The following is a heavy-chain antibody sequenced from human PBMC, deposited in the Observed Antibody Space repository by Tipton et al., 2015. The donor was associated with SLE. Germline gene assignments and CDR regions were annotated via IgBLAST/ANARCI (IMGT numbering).Heavy chain of an antibody. D-gene: IGHD2-15*01. CDR3: ATGSWTTFDY. V-gene: IGHV4-4*07. Sequence: LRLSCTVSGGSVSRSYFSWIRQSAGKGLEWIGRIYTTEDTKYNPSLKRRVTMSVDTSKNQFSLRLTSVTAADTAIYYCATGSWTTFDYWGQGTVVTVSS. J-gene: IGHJ4*02. CDR2: IYTTEDT. CDR1: GGSVSRSY.